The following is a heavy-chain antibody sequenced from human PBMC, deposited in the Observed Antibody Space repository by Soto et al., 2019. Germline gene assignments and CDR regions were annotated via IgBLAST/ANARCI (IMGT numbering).Heavy chain of an antibody. Sequence: QVQLVQSGAEVKEPGDSVRVSCEASGYTFTAYYIHWVRQVPGQGLEWMGWINPKFGDTTYAQDFQGRVTMTRDMSISTVYMKLSRLTSDDTAIYYGARNMDYYYGPGSGNGHGVWGQGTTVTVFS. D-gene: IGHD3-10*01. CDR3: ARNMDYYYGPGSGNGHGV. V-gene: IGHV1-2*02. CDR2: INPKFGDT. J-gene: IGHJ6*02. CDR1: GYTFTAYY.